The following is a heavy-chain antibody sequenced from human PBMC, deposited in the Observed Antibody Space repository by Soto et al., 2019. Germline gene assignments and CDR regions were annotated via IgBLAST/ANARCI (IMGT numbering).Heavy chain of an antibody. J-gene: IGHJ6*03. V-gene: IGHV1-18*01. D-gene: IGHD6-6*01. CDR2: ISAYNGNT. Sequence: ASVKVSCKASGYTFTSYGISWVRQAPGQGLEWMGWISAYNGNTNYAQKLQGRVTMTTDTSTSTAYMELRSLRSDDTAVYYCARGDSSSSHYYYYYMDVWGKGTTVTVSS. CDR3: ARGDSSSSHYYYYYMDV. CDR1: GYTFTSYG.